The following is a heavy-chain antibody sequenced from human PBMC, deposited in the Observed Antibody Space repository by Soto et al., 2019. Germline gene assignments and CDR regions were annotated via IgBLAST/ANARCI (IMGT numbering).Heavy chain of an antibody. J-gene: IGHJ6*02. CDR1: GDSVSTNSAA. V-gene: IGHV6-1*01. CDR3: ARESSGWYLRYYYYGMDV. Sequence: SQTLSLTWAISGDSVSTNSAAWYWIRQSPSRGLEWLGRTYYRSKWYNDYAVSVKSRITINPDTSKNQFSLQLNSVTPEDTAVYYCARESSGWYLRYYYYGMDVWGQGTTVTVSS. CDR2: TYYRSKWYN. D-gene: IGHD6-19*01.